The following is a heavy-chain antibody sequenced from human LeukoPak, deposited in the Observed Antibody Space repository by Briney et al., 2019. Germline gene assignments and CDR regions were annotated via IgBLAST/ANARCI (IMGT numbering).Heavy chain of an antibody. V-gene: IGHV3-23*01. CDR3: AKDLGAVLLTPFDY. D-gene: IGHD3-10*01. CDR2: ISGSGGST. Sequence: GSLRLSCAASGFTFSSYAMSWVRQAPGKGLEWVSAISGSGGSTYYADSVKGRFTNSRDNSKNTLYLQMNSLRAEDTAVYYCAKDLGAVLLTPFDYWGQGTLVTVSS. J-gene: IGHJ4*02. CDR1: GFTFSSYA.